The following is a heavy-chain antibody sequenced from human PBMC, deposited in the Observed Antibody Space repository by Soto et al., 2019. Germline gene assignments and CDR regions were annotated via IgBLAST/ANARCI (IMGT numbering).Heavy chain of an antibody. V-gene: IGHV3-30-3*01. D-gene: IGHD2-15*01. Sequence: QVQLVESGGGVVQPGRSLRLSCAASGFTFSGYAMHWVRQAPGKGVEWVAVISYDGSNKYYADSVKGRFTISRDNSKNTLYLQMNSLRAEDTAVYYCARDGLLGYFDYWGQGTLVTVSS. CDR1: GFTFSGYA. J-gene: IGHJ4*02. CDR2: ISYDGSNK. CDR3: ARDGLLGYFDY.